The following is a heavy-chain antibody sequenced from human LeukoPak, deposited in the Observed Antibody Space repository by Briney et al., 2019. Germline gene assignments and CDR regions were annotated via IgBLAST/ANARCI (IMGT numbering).Heavy chain of an antibody. J-gene: IGHJ6*02. CDR3: TSATSNYSSSWYYYHGMDV. D-gene: IGHD6-13*01. CDR2: IRSEPNSYAT. CDR1: GFTFSGSS. V-gene: IGHV3-73*01. Sequence: GGSLRLSCAASGFTFSGSSMHWVRQASGKGLEWVGRIRSEPNSYATAYAASVNGRFTISRDDSKNTAYLQMNSLKTEDTAVYYCTSATSNYSSSWYYYHGMDVWGQGTLVTVSS.